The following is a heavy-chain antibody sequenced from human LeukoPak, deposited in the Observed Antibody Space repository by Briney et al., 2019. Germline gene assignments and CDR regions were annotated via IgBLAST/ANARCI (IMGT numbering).Heavy chain of an antibody. CDR2: ISWNSGSI. J-gene: IGHJ3*02. CDR1: GFTFDDYA. V-gene: IGHV3-9*03. D-gene: IGHD2-2*01. Sequence: GGSLRLSCAASGFTFDDYAMHWVRQAPGKGLEWVSGISWNSGSIGYADSVKGRFTISRDNAKNSLYLQMNSLRAEDMALYYCAKETAAMTVGAFDIWGQGTMVTVSS. CDR3: AKETAAMTVGAFDI.